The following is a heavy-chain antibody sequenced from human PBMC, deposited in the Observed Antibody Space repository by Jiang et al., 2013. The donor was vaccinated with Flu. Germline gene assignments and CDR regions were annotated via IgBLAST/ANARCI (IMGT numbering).Heavy chain of an antibody. D-gene: IGHD4-23*01. V-gene: IGHV5-51*01. Sequence: GAEVKKPGESLKISCKGSGYSFTSYWIGWVRQMPGKGLEWMGIIYPGDSDTRYSPSFQGQVTISADKSISTAYLQWSSLKASDTAMYYCASWLGRLPAYDYGGKDRAFDIWGQGTMVTVSS. CDR3: ASWLGRLPAYDYGGKDRAFDI. CDR1: GYSFTSYW. CDR2: IYPGDSDT. J-gene: IGHJ3*02.